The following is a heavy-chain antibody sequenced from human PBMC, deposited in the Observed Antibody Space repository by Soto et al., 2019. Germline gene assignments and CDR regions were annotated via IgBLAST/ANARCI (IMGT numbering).Heavy chain of an antibody. Sequence: GEALKICCKGSGYSFTSDWISWVRQMPGKGLEWMVRIDPSDSYTTYSPSFQGNVTISADKSISTTYLQWSSLRSSDTAMYYCARFTNPRYGSSCYFDXCDRGTLVT. V-gene: IGHV5-10-1*01. D-gene: IGHD6-13*01. CDR1: GYSFTSDW. CDR3: ARFTNPRYGSSCYFDX. CDR2: IDPSDSYT. J-gene: IGHJ2*01.